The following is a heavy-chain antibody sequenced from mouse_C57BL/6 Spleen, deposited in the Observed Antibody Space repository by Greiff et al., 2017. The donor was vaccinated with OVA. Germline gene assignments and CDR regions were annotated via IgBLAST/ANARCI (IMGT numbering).Heavy chain of an antibody. CDR1: GFTFNTYA. CDR2: IRRKSSNYAT. CDR3: VRDYGSYWYFDV. J-gene: IGHJ1*03. V-gene: IGHV10-3*01. Sequence: EVKLVESGGGLVQPKGSLKLSCAASGFTFNTYAMHWVRQAPGKGLEWVARIRRKSSNYATYSADSVKDRFTISRDDSQSMLYLQMNNLKTENTAMYYCVRDYGSYWYFDVWGTGTTVTVSS. D-gene: IGHD1-1*01.